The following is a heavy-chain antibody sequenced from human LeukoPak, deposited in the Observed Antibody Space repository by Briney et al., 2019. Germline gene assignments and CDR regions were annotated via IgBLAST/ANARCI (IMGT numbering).Heavy chain of an antibody. CDR2: ISGSGGST. J-gene: IGHJ4*02. V-gene: IGHV3-23*01. CDR3: ARDPHALDY. CDR1: GFTFRNAW. Sequence: GGSLRLSCAASGFTFRNAWMSWVRQAPGKGLEWVSAISGSGGSTYYADSVKGRFTISRDNSKNTLYLQMNSLRVEDTAVYYCARDPHALDYWGQGTLVTVSS.